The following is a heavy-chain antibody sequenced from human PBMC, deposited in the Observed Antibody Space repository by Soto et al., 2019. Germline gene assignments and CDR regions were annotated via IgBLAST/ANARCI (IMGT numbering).Heavy chain of an antibody. J-gene: IGHJ6*02. Sequence: ASVKVSCQASGYTFTRYYMHWVRQAPGQGLEWMGIINPSGGSTSYAQKFQGRVTMTRDTSTSTVYMELSSLRSEDTAVYYCARDYYDFWRGFLNYGMDVWGQGTTVTVS. CDR3: ARDYYDFWRGFLNYGMDV. CDR1: GYTFTRYY. D-gene: IGHD3-3*01. V-gene: IGHV1-46*01. CDR2: INPSGGST.